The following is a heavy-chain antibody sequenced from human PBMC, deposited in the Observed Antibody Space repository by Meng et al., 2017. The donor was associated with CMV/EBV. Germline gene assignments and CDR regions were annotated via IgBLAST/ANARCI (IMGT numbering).Heavy chain of an antibody. D-gene: IGHD3-3*01. CDR3: ATDPTYYDFWSSHFIDY. CDR2: IKQDGSEK. J-gene: IGHJ4*02. CDR1: GFTFSSYW. V-gene: IGHV3-7*01. Sequence: GGSLRLSCAASGFTFSSYWMSWVRQAPGKGLEWVANIKQDGSEKYHVDSVKGRFTISRDNAKNSLYLQMNSLRAEDTAVYYCATDPTYYDFWSSHFIDYWGQGTLVTVSS.